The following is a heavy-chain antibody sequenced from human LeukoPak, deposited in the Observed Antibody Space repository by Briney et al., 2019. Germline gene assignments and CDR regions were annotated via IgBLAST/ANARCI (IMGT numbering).Heavy chain of an antibody. J-gene: IGHJ4*02. Sequence: SETLSLTCTVSGGSIISTTYYWGWIRQPPGKGLEWIGSIHYGGSTYYNPSLKSRVTISVDTSKNQFSLKLSSVTAADTAVYYCARAGGSSGPDYWGQGTLVTVSS. D-gene: IGHD2-15*01. CDR3: ARAGGSSGPDY. CDR1: GGSIISTTYY. V-gene: IGHV4-39*07. CDR2: IHYGGST.